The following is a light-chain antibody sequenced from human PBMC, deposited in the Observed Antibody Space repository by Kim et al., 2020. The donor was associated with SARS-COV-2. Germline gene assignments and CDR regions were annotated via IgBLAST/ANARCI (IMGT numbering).Light chain of an antibody. Sequence: VTISGTGSSSNIGAGYDVHWYQQLPGTAPKLLIYDNSNRPSGVPDRFSGSKSGTSASLAITGLQAEDEADYYCQSYDSSLTGSGVFGGGTQLTVL. J-gene: IGLJ3*02. CDR1: SSNIGAGYD. V-gene: IGLV1-40*01. CDR3: QSYDSSLTGSGV. CDR2: DNS.